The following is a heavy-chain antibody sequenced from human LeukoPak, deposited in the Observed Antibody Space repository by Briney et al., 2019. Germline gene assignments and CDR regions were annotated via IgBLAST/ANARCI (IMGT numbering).Heavy chain of an antibody. J-gene: IGHJ6*03. CDR3: AKEGSSSFYYYYYMDV. V-gene: IGHV3-30*18. CDR2: ISYDGSNK. Sequence: GGSLRLSCAASGFTFSSYGMYWVRQAPGKGLEWVAVISYDGSNKYYADSVKGRFTISRDNSKNTLYLQMNSLRAEDTAVYYCAKEGSSSFYYYYYMDVWGKGTTVTVSS. CDR1: GFTFSSYG. D-gene: IGHD6-6*01.